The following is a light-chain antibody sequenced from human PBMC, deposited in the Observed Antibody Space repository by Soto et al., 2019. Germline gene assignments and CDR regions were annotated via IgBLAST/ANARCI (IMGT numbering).Light chain of an antibody. CDR1: KLEDKF. J-gene: IGLJ2*01. V-gene: IGLV3-1*01. CDR2: QDT. Sequence: SYELTQPPXVSVSXXXXXXXXXSGDKLEDKFPCWYQQTPGQSPVLVRYQDTKRPSGTPERFSGSNSGNTATLTISGTQAMDEADYYCQAWDSSTVLFGGGTKLTVL. CDR3: QAWDSSTVL.